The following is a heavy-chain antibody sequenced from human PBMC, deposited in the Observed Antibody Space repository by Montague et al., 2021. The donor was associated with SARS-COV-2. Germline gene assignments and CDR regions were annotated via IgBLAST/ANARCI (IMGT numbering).Heavy chain of an antibody. J-gene: IGHJ4*02. Sequence: SETLSLTCTVSGGSISSSCYYWGWLRPPPGKGLVWIGSIYYSASTYYCPSLQSRVTISVDTYKNQFSLKPVSVTAADTAVYYCARQPLGYCSSTSCYVGWGQGTLVTVSS. V-gene: IGHV4-39*01. CDR2: IYYSAST. CDR3: ARQPLGYCSSTSCYVG. D-gene: IGHD2-2*01. CDR1: GGSISSSCYY.